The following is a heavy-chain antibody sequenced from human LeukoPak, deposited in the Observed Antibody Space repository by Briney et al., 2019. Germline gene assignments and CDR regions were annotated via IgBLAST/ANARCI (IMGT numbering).Heavy chain of an antibody. J-gene: IGHJ5*02. V-gene: IGHV1-2*02. Sequence: ASVKVSCKASGYTFTGYYMHWVRQAPGQGLEWMGWINPNSGGTNYAQKFQGRVTMTRNTSISTAYMELSSLRSEDTAVYYCARRGRVGARWFDPWGQGTLVTVSS. CDR3: ARRGRVGARWFDP. D-gene: IGHD1-26*01. CDR2: INPNSGGT. CDR1: GYTFTGYY.